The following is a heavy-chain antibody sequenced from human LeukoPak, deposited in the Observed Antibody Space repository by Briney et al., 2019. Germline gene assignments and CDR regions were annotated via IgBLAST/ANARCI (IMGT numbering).Heavy chain of an antibody. CDR2: ISYDGSNK. Sequence: GRSLRLSCAASGFTFSSYGMHWVRQGPGKGLEWVAVISYDGSNKYYADSVKGRFTISRDNSKNTLYLQMNSLSAEDTAVYYCAKDPNRRLVLYYYYYYGMDVWGQGTTVTVSS. CDR3: AKDPNRRLVLYYYYYYGMDV. D-gene: IGHD6-19*01. V-gene: IGHV3-30*18. CDR1: GFTFSSYG. J-gene: IGHJ6*02.